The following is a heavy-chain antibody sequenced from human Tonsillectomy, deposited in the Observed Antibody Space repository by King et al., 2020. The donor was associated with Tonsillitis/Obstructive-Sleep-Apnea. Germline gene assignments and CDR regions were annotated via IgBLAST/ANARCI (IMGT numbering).Heavy chain of an antibody. Sequence: VTLQESGPALVKPTQTLTLTCTFSGFSLSTSGMCVSWVRQPPGKALEWLARIDWEDDKYYSTSLKTRLPISKDTSKHQVVLTMTNMDPVDTATYYCARSSFFDTSGYHFDYWGQGTLVTVSS. J-gene: IGHJ4*02. CDR2: IDWEDDK. CDR3: ARSSFFDTSGYHFDY. D-gene: IGHD3-22*01. V-gene: IGHV2-70*11. CDR1: GFSLSTSGMC.